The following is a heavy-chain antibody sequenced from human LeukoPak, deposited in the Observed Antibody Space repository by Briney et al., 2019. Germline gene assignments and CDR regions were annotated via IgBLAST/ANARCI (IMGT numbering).Heavy chain of an antibody. J-gene: IGHJ6*02. Sequence: GASVKVSCKASGYTFTGYYMHWVRQAPGQGFEWMGWINPNSGGTNYAQKFQGRVTMTRDTSISTAHMELSRLRSDDTAVYYCARDRGGSPSYDILTGPSGFSGMDVWGQGTTVTVSS. D-gene: IGHD3-9*01. CDR1: GYTFTGYY. CDR2: INPNSGGT. CDR3: ARDRGGSPSYDILTGPSGFSGMDV. V-gene: IGHV1-2*02.